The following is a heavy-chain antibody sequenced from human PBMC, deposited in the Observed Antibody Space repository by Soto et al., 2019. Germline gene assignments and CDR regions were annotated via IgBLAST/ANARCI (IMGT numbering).Heavy chain of an antibody. CDR2: IDPSDSQT. Sequence: LGESLKISCKGSGYSFAGYWITWVRQKPGKGLEWMGRIDPSDSQTYYSPSFRGHVTISATKSITTVFLQWSSLRASDTAMYYCARQLYDSDTGTNFQYYCDSWGQGTPGTVS. CDR3: ARQLYDSDTGTNFQYYCDS. J-gene: IGHJ4*02. CDR1: GYSFAGYW. D-gene: IGHD2-8*01. V-gene: IGHV5-10-1*01.